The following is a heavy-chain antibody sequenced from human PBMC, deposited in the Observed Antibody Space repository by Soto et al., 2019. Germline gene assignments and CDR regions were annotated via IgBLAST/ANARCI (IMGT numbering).Heavy chain of an antibody. CDR3: ARGRGLYNSGRSQLDS. D-gene: IGHD1-1*01. Sequence: QVQVVQSGAEVKKPGSSVRVSCKASGDSFTKYTVNWVRQAPRQGLEWMGGIIPRFGTTKYAPTLQDRVTITADASMNTVYMELSSLRSDDTALYYCARGRGLYNSGRSQLDSWGQGTLVTVSS. J-gene: IGHJ4*02. CDR1: GDSFTKYT. V-gene: IGHV1-69*01. CDR2: IIPRFGTT.